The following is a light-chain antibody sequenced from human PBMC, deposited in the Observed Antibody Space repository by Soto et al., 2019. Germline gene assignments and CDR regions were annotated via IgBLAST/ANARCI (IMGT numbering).Light chain of an antibody. V-gene: IGKV3-11*01. Sequence: EIVLTQSPATLSLSPGERATLSCRASQSVSSYLAWYQQKPGQAPRLLIYDASNSATGIPARFSGSGSGTDFTLTISRPEPEDFAVYYCQQRSNWVFTFGPGTKVDIK. CDR2: DAS. J-gene: IGKJ3*01. CDR1: QSVSSY. CDR3: QQRSNWVFT.